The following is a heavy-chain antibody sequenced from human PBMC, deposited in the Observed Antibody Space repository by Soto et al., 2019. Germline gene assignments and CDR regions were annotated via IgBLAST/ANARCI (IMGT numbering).Heavy chain of an antibody. D-gene: IGHD5-12*01. CDR3: ARAGEMATISNWFDP. CDR2: IIPIFGTA. J-gene: IGHJ5*02. V-gene: IGHV1-69*13. Sequence: SVKVSCKASGGTFSSYAISWVRQAPGQGLEWMGGIIPIFGTANYAQKFQGRVTITADESTSTAYMELSNLRSEDTAVYYCARAGEMATISNWFDPWGQGTLVTVSS. CDR1: GGTFSSYA.